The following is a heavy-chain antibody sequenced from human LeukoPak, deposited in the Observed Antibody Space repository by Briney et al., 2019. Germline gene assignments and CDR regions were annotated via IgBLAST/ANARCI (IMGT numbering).Heavy chain of an antibody. Sequence: GGSLRLSCAASGLTLSSYWMTWVRQAPGKGLEWVANIKQDGSEKYYVDSVKGRFTISRDNAKNSLYLQMNSLRADDTAVYYCARGGSFSXYWGQGTLVTVSS. CDR2: IKQDGSEK. D-gene: IGHD2-15*01. V-gene: IGHV3-7*04. CDR3: ARGGSFSXY. J-gene: IGHJ4*02. CDR1: GLTLSSYW.